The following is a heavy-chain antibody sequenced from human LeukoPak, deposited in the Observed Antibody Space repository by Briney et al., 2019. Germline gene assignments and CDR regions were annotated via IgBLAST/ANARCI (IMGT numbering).Heavy chain of an antibody. CDR2: IYYSGST. V-gene: IGHV4-59*12. Sequence: PSETLSLTCTVSGGSISSYYWSWIRQPPGKGLEWIGYIYYSGSTNYNPSLKSRVTISVDTSKNQFSLKLSSVTAADTAVYYCARDGGLQSHFDYWGQGALVTVSS. CDR3: ARDGGLQSHFDY. J-gene: IGHJ4*02. CDR1: GGSISSYY. D-gene: IGHD5-24*01.